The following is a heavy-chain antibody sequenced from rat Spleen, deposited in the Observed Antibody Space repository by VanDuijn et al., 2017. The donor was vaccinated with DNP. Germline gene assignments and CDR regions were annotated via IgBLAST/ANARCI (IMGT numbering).Heavy chain of an antibody. CDR1: GFTFSASY. Sequence: EVQLVESGGGLVQPGRSLKLSCAASGFTFSASYMPWVRQAPAKGLEWVAYIGSPAYAPYYADSVKGRFTISRDNAKSTLYLKMNTLRSEDMATYYCVRWNSGHFDYWGQGVMVTVSS. CDR2: IGSPAYAP. D-gene: IGHD4-3*01. J-gene: IGHJ2*01. CDR3: VRWNSGHFDY. V-gene: IGHV5-22*01.